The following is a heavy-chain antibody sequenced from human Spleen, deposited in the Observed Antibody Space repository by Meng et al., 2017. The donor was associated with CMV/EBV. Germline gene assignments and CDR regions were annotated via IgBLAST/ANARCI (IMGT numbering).Heavy chain of an antibody. CDR3: ARKSGRASFDM. CDR1: GMNFNTYW. CDR2: INSDGIST. V-gene: IGHV3-74*01. J-gene: IGHJ3*02. D-gene: IGHD1-26*01. Sequence: GESLKISCAVSGMNFNTYWIHWVRQVPGKGLVWLSRINSDGISTRYADFVKGRFTISRDNTNNTLYLQMNGRVVEDTAVYYCARKSGRASFDMWGQGTMVTVSS.